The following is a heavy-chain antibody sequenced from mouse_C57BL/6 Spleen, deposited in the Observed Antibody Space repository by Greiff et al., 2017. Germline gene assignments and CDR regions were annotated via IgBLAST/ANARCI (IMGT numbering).Heavy chain of an antibody. CDR1: GYTFTSYW. V-gene: IGHV1-55*01. Sequence: VQLQQSGAELVKPGASVKMSCKASGYTFTSYWITWVKQRPGQGLEWIGDIYPGSGSTNYNEKFKSKATLTVDTSSSTAYMQLSSLTSEDSAVYYCATQNYDYDQAMDYWGQGTSVTVSS. D-gene: IGHD2-4*01. CDR2: IYPGSGST. CDR3: ATQNYDYDQAMDY. J-gene: IGHJ4*01.